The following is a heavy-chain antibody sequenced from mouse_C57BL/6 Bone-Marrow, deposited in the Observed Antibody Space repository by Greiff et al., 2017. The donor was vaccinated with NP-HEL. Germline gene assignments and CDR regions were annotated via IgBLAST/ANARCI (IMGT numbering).Heavy chain of an antibody. CDR3: ARGEGPLDY. CDR1: GYTFTSYD. Sequence: VQLQQSGPELVKPGASVKLSCKASGYTFTSYDINWVKQGPGQGLEWIGWIYPRAGSTTYNEKFKGKATLTVDTSSSTAYMELHSLTSEDSAVYFCARGEGPLDYWGQGTTLTVSS. J-gene: IGHJ2*01. V-gene: IGHV1-85*01. CDR2: IYPRAGST.